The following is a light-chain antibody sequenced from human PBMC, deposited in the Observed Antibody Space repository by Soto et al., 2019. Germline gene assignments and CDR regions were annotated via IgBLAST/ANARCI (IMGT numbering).Light chain of an antibody. CDR1: SGSVSTSYY. Sequence: QTVVTQEPSFSVSPGGTVTLTCGLSSGSVSTSYYPSWYQQTPGQAPRTLIYSTNTRSSGVPDRFSGSILANKAALTITGAYADDESAYYCVVYMGSGIWVFGGGTKLTVL. CDR2: STN. J-gene: IGLJ3*02. CDR3: VVYMGSGIWV. V-gene: IGLV8-61*01.